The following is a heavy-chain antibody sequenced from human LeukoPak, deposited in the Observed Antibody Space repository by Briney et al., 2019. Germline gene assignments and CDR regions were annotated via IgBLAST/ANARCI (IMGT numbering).Heavy chain of an antibody. CDR2: ISSSGSTI. V-gene: IGHV3-11*01. D-gene: IGHD3-16*01. CDR1: GFTFSDYY. Sequence: PGGSLRLSCAASGFTFSDYYMSWIRQAPGKGLEWVSYISSSGSTIYYADSVKGRFTISRDNAKNSLYLQMNSLRAEDMALYYCAKGGPSVKYYFDYWGQGTLVTVSS. J-gene: IGHJ4*02. CDR3: AKGGPSVKYYFDY.